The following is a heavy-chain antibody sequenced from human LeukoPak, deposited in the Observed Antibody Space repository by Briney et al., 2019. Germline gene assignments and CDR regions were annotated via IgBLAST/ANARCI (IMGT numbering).Heavy chain of an antibody. CDR2: IRYDGSNK. V-gene: IGHV3-30*02. CDR1: GFTFSSYG. J-gene: IGHJ2*01. CDR3: AKAHSAWPGHDYGDYVFSHFDL. D-gene: IGHD4-17*01. Sequence: GGSLRLSCAASGFTFSSYGMHWVRQAPGKGLEWVAFIRYDGSNKYYADSVKGRFTISRDNSKNTLYLQMNSLRAEDTAVYYCAKAHSAWPGHDYGDYVFSHFDLWGRGTLVTVSS.